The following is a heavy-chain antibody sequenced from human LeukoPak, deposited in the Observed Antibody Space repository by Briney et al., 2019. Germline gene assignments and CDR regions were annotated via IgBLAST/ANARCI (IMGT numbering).Heavy chain of an antibody. CDR1: GLTFSEYA. V-gene: IGHV3-23*01. J-gene: IGHJ1*01. CDR2: IGVSGGST. D-gene: IGHD1-26*01. CDR3: AKGRVGTNGVLEH. Sequence: PGGSLRLSCAASGLTFSEYAMSWVRQVPGMGLEWVSTIGVSGGSTNYADSVRGPFTISRDNSKNTLYLQINSLRADDTAVYYCAKGRVGTNGVLEHWGQGTLVTVSS.